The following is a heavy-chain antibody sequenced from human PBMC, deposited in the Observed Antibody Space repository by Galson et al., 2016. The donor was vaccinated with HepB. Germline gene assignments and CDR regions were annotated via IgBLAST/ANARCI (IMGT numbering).Heavy chain of an antibody. Sequence: SVKVSCKASGYTFTDYAMNWVRQAPGQGLAWMGWIIPAFGTINDAQKFQGRVTITADESTSTANMELSSLTSEDKAVYYCAKGRTASGGNGNYYYYGMDVWGQGTTVTVSS. CDR3: AKGRTASGGNGNYYYYGMDV. CDR1: GYTFTDYA. J-gene: IGHJ6*02. V-gene: IGHV1-69*13. CDR2: IIPAFGTI. D-gene: IGHD4-23*01.